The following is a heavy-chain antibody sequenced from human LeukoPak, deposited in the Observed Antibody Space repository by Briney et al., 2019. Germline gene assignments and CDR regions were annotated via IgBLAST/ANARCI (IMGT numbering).Heavy chain of an antibody. CDR3: ARGGYSYGAFDY. Sequence: PGGSLRLSCAASGFTFSSYGMHWVRQAPGKGLEWVAVIWYDGSNKYYADSVKGRFTISRDNSKNTLYLQMNSLRAEDTAVYYCARGGYSYGAFDYWGQGTLVTVSS. D-gene: IGHD5-18*01. V-gene: IGHV3-33*01. J-gene: IGHJ4*02. CDR2: IWYDGSNK. CDR1: GFTFSSYG.